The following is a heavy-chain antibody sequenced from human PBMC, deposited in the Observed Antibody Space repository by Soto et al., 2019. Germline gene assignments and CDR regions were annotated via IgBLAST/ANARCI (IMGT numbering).Heavy chain of an antibody. CDR1: GASISNKY. Sequence: QVQLQESGPGLVKPSETMSLTCTASGASISNKYWNRIRQPPGKGLEWIGHIYNGERTNYNPSLKSRVTISVDTSKNQFSLKLGSVTAADTAVYYCAQTTGWPGFDYWGQGILVTVSS. J-gene: IGHJ4*02. D-gene: IGHD6-19*01. V-gene: IGHV4-59*01. CDR3: AQTTGWPGFDY. CDR2: IYNGERT.